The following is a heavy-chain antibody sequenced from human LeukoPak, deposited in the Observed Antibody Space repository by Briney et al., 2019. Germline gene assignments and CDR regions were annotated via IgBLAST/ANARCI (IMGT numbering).Heavy chain of an antibody. V-gene: IGHV1-2*02. Sequence: ASVKVSCKASGYTFTGYYMHWVRQAPGQGLEWKGWINPNSGGTNYAQKFQGRVTMTRDTSISTAYMELSRLRSDDTAVYYCASDYGDYLEGFDYWGQGTLVTVSS. CDR2: INPNSGGT. CDR3: ASDYGDYLEGFDY. D-gene: IGHD4-17*01. J-gene: IGHJ4*02. CDR1: GYTFTGYY.